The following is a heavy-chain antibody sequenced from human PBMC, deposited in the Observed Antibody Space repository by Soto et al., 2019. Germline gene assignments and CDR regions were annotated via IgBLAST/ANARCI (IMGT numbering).Heavy chain of an antibody. Sequence: QVQLQESGPGLVEPSQTLSLTCSVSGGFIRRGGYYWSWIRQFPGKGLEWIGYIHYRGSTYYNPSLKSRGSISVDMSKNQLSLNLTSVTAADTAVYYCARCRDAFGFDSWGQGTLVTVSS. CDR3: ARCRDAFGFDS. CDR2: IHYRGST. CDR1: GGFIRRGGYY. J-gene: IGHJ4*02. D-gene: IGHD2-2*01. V-gene: IGHV4-31*03.